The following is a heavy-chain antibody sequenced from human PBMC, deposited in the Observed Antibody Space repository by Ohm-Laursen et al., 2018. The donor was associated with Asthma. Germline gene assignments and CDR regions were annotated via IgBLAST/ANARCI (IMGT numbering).Heavy chain of an antibody. CDR2: IYYRGST. V-gene: IGHV4-31*11. D-gene: IGHD2-15*01. J-gene: IGHJ4*02. CDR3: ARVLHAYMYYFDY. CDR1: GGSFSGGNYY. Sequence: TLSLTCAVSGGSFSGGNYYWGWIRQRPGKGLEWIGNIYYRGSTYYNPSLKSRVSLSVDTSKNQFSLKLSSVTAADTAVYYCARVLHAYMYYFDYWGQGTLVTVSS.